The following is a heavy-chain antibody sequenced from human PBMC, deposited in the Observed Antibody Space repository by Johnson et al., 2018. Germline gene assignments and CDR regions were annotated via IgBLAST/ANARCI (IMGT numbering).Heavy chain of an antibody. D-gene: IGHD3-3*01. CDR1: GFIFDDYA. CDR2: ISWNSGSI. Sequence: VQLVESGGGLVQPGRSLRLSCAASGFIFDDYAMHWVRQAPGKGLEWVAGISWNSGSIGYADSVEGRFTISRDNAKNSLYLQMNSLRPEATALYYCAKAPVGWLGEGAEYFQHWGQGTLVTVSS. V-gene: IGHV3-9*01. J-gene: IGHJ1*01. CDR3: AKAPVGWLGEGAEYFQH.